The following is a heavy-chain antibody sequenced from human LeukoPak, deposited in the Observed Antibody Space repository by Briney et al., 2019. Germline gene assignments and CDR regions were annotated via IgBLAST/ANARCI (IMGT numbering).Heavy chain of an antibody. CDR3: ARDSPPGVADRYYFDY. D-gene: IGHD2-15*01. CDR1: GGTFSSYA. CDR2: IIPILGIA. Sequence: ASVKVSCKASGGTFSSYAISWVRQAPGQGLEWMGRIIPILGIANYAQKFQGRVTITADKSTSTAYMELSSLRSEDTAVYYCARDSPPGVADRYYFDYWGQGTLVTVSS. J-gene: IGHJ4*02. V-gene: IGHV1-69*04.